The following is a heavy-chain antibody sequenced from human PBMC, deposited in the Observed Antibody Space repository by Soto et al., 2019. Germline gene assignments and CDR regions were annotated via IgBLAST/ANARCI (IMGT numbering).Heavy chain of an antibody. J-gene: IGHJ5*02. CDR2: IIPIFGTA. CDR3: ARDQGMTTVTTGWFDP. CDR1: GGTFSSYA. D-gene: IGHD4-4*01. V-gene: IGHV1-69*01. Sequence: QVQLVQSGAEVKKPGSSVKVSCKASGGTFSSYAISWVRQAPGQGLEWMGGIIPIFGTANYAQKFQGRVTITADESPSTAYMELSSLRSEDTAVYYCARDQGMTTVTTGWFDPWGQGTLVTVSS.